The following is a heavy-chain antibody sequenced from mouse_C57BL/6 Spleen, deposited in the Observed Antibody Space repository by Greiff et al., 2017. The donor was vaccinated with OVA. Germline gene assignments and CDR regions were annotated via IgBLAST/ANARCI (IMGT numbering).Heavy chain of an antibody. Sequence: QVQLQQSGAELVMPGASVKLSCKASGYTFTSYWMHWVKQRPGQGLEWIGEIDPSDSYTNYNQKFKGKSTLTVDKSSSTAYMQLSSLTSEDSAVYYCARDYAMDYWGQVTSVTVSS. V-gene: IGHV1-69*01. CDR2: IDPSDSYT. CDR3: ARDYAMDY. CDR1: GYTFTSYW. J-gene: IGHJ4*01.